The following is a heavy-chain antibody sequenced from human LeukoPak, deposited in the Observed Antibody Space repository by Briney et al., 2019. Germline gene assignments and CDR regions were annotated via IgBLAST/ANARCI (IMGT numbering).Heavy chain of an antibody. CDR3: AKRYGYFDY. CDR2: VSAGGGNT. V-gene: IGHV3-23*01. Sequence: PGGSLRLSCAASGFTFNNYAMSWVRQAPGKGLEWVAAVSAGGGNTNYADSVKGRFTVSRDNSKNTLYLQMNSLRAEDTAVFYCAKRYGYFDYWGQGNLVTVSS. D-gene: IGHD1-14*01. J-gene: IGHJ4*02. CDR1: GFTFNNYA.